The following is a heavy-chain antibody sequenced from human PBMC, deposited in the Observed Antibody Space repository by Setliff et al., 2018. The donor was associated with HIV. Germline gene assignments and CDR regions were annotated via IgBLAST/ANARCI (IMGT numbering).Heavy chain of an antibody. CDR2: INHSGST. D-gene: IGHD5-18*01. Sequence: SETLSLTCAVYGGSFSGYYWSWIRQPPGKGLEWIGEINHSGSTNYSPSLKSRVTISVDTSKNQFSLKLSSVTAADTAVYYCARTEDYSYGDAPFDYWGHGTLVTVSS. CDR1: GGSFSGYY. J-gene: IGHJ4*01. CDR3: ARTEDYSYGDAPFDY. V-gene: IGHV4-34*01.